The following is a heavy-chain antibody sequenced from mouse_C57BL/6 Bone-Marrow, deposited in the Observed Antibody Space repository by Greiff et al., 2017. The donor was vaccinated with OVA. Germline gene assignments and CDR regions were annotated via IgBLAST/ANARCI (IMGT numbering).Heavy chain of an antibody. D-gene: IGHD1-1*01. Sequence: QVHVKQPGAELVMPGASVKLSCKASGYTFTSYWLRWVKQRPGQGLEWIGEIDPSASYTNYNQKFKGKSTLTVDKSSSTAYMQLSSLTSEDSAVYYCARKGVTTVASMDYWGQGTSVTVSS. CDR3: ARKGVTTVASMDY. CDR1: GYTFTSYW. CDR2: IDPSASYT. J-gene: IGHJ4*01. V-gene: IGHV1-69*01.